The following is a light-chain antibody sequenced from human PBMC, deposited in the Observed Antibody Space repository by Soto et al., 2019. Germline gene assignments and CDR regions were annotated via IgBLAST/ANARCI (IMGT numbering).Light chain of an antibody. CDR1: SSNIGSEN. J-gene: IGLJ3*02. V-gene: IGLV1-44*01. CDR2: ANN. CDR3: AAWDDSLKGWV. Sequence: QSVLTQPPSASGTPGQRVTISCSGSSSNIGSENVNWYQQVPGTAPKLLIYANNQRPSGVPDRFSVSTSGTSASLAIGGLQSEDEADYYCAAWDDSLKGWVFGGGTKVTVL.